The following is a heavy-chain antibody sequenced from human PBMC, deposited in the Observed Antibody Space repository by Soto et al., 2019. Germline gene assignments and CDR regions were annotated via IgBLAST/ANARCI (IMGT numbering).Heavy chain of an antibody. CDR3: TSFAETAATENAFDV. D-gene: IGHD6-13*01. V-gene: IGHV3-73*01. J-gene: IGHJ3*01. CDR2: IRGKAESYTT. CDR1: GFIFADSA. Sequence: VGSLRLSCAASGFIFADSAMHWVRRGSGKGLEWVGRIRGKAESYTTSYAASVKGRFTISRDDSENTAYLQMSNLKTEDTALYYCTSFAETAATENAFDVWGQGTMVTV.